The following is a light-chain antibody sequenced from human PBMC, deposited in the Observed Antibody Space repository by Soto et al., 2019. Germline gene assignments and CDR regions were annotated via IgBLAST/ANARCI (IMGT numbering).Light chain of an antibody. Sequence: QSALTQPVSVSGSPGQSITISCTGTSSDVGSYDYVSWYQHQPGKAPKLIVYEVSNRPSGVSHRFSASKSGSTAYLTISGLQAEDEADYYCSSYSYTGTSYVFGTGTELTVL. CDR1: SSDVGSYDY. CDR2: EVS. CDR3: SSYSYTGTSYV. J-gene: IGLJ1*01. V-gene: IGLV2-14*01.